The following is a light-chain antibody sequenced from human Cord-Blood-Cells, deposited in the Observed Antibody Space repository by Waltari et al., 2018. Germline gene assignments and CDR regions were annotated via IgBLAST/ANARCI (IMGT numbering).Light chain of an antibody. V-gene: IGLV2-23*01. CDR3: CSYAGSSTWV. Sequence: QSALTQPDSVSGSPGQPITIPCPGTRSDVGRYNLVSWYQQHPCKAPKLMIYQGSKRPSGVSNPFSGSKSGNTASLTISGLQAEDEADYYCCSYAGSSTWVFGGGTKLTVL. CDR1: RSDVGRYNL. J-gene: IGLJ3*02. CDR2: QGS.